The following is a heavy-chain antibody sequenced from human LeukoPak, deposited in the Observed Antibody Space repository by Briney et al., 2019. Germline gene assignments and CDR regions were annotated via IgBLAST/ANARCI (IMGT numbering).Heavy chain of an antibody. V-gene: IGHV4-39*07. Sequence: SETLSLTCTVSGGSVSSGSYYWRWIRQPPGKGLEWIGEINHSGSTNYNPSLKSRVTISVDTSKNQFSLKLSSVTAADTAVYYCARGGSGWYFYWGQGTLVTVSS. CDR1: GGSVSSGSYY. D-gene: IGHD6-19*01. CDR2: INHSGST. J-gene: IGHJ4*02. CDR3: ARGGSGWYFY.